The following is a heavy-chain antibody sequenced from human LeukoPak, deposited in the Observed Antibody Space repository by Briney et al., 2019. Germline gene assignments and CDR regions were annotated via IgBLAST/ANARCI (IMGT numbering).Heavy chain of an antibody. CDR3: ATRYGGSYLSAFDI. V-gene: IGHV1-18*01. Sequence: ASVKVSCKASGYTFTSYGISWVRQAPGQGLEWMGWISAYNGNTNYAQKLQGRVTMTTDTSTSTAYMELRSLRSDDTAVYYCATRYGGSYLSAFDIWGQGTMVTVSS. CDR2: ISAYNGNT. J-gene: IGHJ3*02. CDR1: GYTFTSYG. D-gene: IGHD1-26*01.